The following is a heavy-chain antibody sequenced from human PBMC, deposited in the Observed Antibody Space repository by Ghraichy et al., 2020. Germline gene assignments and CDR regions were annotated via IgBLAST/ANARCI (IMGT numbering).Heavy chain of an antibody. CDR3: ARDRLFHTYYYVPGDAFDI. D-gene: IGHD3-10*02. J-gene: IGHJ3*02. Sequence: GGSLRLSCAASGFTFSSYWMHWVRQAPGKGLVWVSRINSDGSSTSYADSVKGRFTISRDNAKNTLYLQMNSLRAEDTAVYYCARDRLFHTYYYVPGDAFDIWGQGTMVTVSS. V-gene: IGHV3-74*01. CDR2: INSDGSST. CDR1: GFTFSSYW.